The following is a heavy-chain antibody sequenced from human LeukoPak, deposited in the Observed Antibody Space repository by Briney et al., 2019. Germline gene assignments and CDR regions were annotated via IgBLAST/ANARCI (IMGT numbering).Heavy chain of an antibody. CDR2: VYYSGST. CDR1: GGSISSYY. CDR3: ARDPKGYSSGWYHGMDV. V-gene: IGHV4-59*01. Sequence: KPSETLSLTCTASGGSISSYYWSWIRQPPGKGLEWIGYVYYSGSTNYNPSLKSRVTISVDTSKNQFSLKLRSVTAADTAVYYCARDPKGYSSGWYHGMDVWGQGTAVTVSS. D-gene: IGHD6-19*01. J-gene: IGHJ6*02.